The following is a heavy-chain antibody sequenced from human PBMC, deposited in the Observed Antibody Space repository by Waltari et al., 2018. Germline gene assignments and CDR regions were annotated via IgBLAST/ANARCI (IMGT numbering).Heavy chain of an antibody. CDR1: GGSFSGYY. Sequence: QVQLQQWGAGLLKPSETLSLTCAVYGGSFSGYYWSWIRQPPGKGLEGICGLNHSGSPNFNPSLKSRGTISVDTSKNQFSLKLGSVTAADTAVYYCASGDKSDIVVVVAATRHDAFDIWGQGTMVTVSS. D-gene: IGHD2-15*01. V-gene: IGHV4-34*01. CDR2: LNHSGSP. CDR3: ASGDKSDIVVVVAATRHDAFDI. J-gene: IGHJ3*02.